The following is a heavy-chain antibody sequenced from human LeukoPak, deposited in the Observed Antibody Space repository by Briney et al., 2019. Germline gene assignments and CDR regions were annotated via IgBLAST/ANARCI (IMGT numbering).Heavy chain of an antibody. Sequence: PGGSLRLSCAASGFTFSDYYMSWIRQAPGKGLEWVSYISSSGSTIYYADSVKGRFTISRDNAKNSLYLQMNSLRAEDTAVYYCARRGIAAAGRNWNDVYGAFDIWGQGTMVTVSS. CDR3: ARRGIAAAGRNWNDVYGAFDI. D-gene: IGHD6-13*01. V-gene: IGHV3-11*01. CDR1: GFTFSDYY. J-gene: IGHJ3*02. CDR2: ISSSGSTI.